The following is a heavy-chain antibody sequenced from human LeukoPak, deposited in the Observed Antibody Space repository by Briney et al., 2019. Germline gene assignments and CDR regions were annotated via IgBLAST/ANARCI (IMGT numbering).Heavy chain of an antibody. J-gene: IGHJ5*02. V-gene: IGHV3-23*01. CDR2: ISGSGGST. D-gene: IGHD3-22*01. CDR1: GFTFSSCA. Sequence: GGSLRLSCAASGFTFSSCAMSWVRQAPGKGLEGVSAISGSGGSTYYADSVKGRFTICRDNSKNTLYLQMNSLRAEDTAVYYCANWYYDSSGYAPRGQGTLVTVSS. CDR3: ANWYYDSSGYAP.